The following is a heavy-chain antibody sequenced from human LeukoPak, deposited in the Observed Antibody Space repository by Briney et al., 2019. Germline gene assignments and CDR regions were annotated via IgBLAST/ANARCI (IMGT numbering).Heavy chain of an antibody. CDR2: ISNDGSIK. V-gene: IGHV3-30*04. CDR1: GFTFSRYT. D-gene: IGHD2-2*01. CDR3: ARARTIDCSTTTCRRFDP. J-gene: IGHJ5*02. Sequence: GGSLRLPCAASGFTFSRYTMHWVRQAPGKGLEWVTVISNDGSIKYYADSVKGRFTISRDNSKNTLYLEMNSLRAEDTAVYYCARARTIDCSTTTCRRFDPWGQGTLVTVSS.